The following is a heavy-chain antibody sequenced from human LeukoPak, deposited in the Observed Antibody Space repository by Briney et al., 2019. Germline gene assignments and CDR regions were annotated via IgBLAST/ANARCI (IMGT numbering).Heavy chain of an antibody. CDR2: MYYRGST. CDR1: GGSVSSGSYY. J-gene: IGHJ4*02. V-gene: IGHV4-61*01. Sequence: PSETLSLTCTVSGGSVSSGSYYWSWIRQPPGKGLEWIAYMYYRGSTNYNPSLKSRVTISVDASKNQFSLKLSSVTAADTAVYYCATIPYSSDFYYYFDYWGQGTLVTVSS. CDR3: ATIPYSSDFYYYFDY. D-gene: IGHD2-21*01.